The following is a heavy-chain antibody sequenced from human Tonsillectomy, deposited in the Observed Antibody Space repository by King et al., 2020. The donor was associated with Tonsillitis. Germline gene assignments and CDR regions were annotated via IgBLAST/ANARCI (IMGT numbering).Heavy chain of an antibody. CDR2: IIPRFGTG. CDR1: GGTFSSYG. D-gene: IGHD4-17*01. Sequence: VQLVESGAEVKKPGSSVKVSCKASGGTFSSYGISWVRQAPGQGLEWMGGIIPRFGTGSYAQKFQGRVTITADESSSTAYVELSSLRSADTAVYYCARVVYGDYGGAFDIWGQGTMVTVSS. V-gene: IGHV1-69*01. CDR3: ARVVYGDYGGAFDI. J-gene: IGHJ3*02.